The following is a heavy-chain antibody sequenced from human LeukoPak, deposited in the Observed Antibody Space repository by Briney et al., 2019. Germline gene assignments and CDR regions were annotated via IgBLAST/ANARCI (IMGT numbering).Heavy chain of an antibody. V-gene: IGHV4-4*07. Sequence: PSETLSLTCTVSGGSISSYYWSWIRQPAGKGLEWIGRIYTSGGTNYNPSLKSRVTMSVDTSKNQFSLKLSSVTAADTAVYYCARVTRTRLGYYYYYGMDVWGQGTTVTVSS. CDR3: ARVTRTRLGYYYYYGMDV. J-gene: IGHJ6*02. D-gene: IGHD5-12*01. CDR1: GGSISSYY. CDR2: IYTSGGT.